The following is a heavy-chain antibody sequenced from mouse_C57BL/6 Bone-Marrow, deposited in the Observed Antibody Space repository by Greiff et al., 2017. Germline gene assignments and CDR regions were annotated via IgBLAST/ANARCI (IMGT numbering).Heavy chain of an antibody. J-gene: IGHJ4*01. Sequence: QVQLKESGPGLVQPSQSLSITCTVSGFSLTSYGVHWVRQSPGKGLEWLGVIWRGGSTDYNAAFMSRLSITKDNSKSQVFFKMNSLQADDTAIYYCAKPVGALYYAMDYWGQGTSVTVSS. V-gene: IGHV2-5*01. D-gene: IGHD1-1*01. CDR1: GFSLTSYG. CDR2: IWRGGST. CDR3: AKPVGALYYAMDY.